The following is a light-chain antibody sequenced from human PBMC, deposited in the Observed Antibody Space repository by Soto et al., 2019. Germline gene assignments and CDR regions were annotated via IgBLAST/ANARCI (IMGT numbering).Light chain of an antibody. V-gene: IGLV1-40*01. J-gene: IGLJ1*01. CDR3: QSYDSSLSGSTV. Sequence: QSVLTQPPSVSGAPGQRVTISCTGSSSNIGAGYDVHWYQQLPGTAPKLLINRPSGVPDRFSGSKSGTSASLAITGLQAEDEADYYCQSYDSSLSGSTVFGTGTKVTVL. CDR1: SSNIGAGYD.